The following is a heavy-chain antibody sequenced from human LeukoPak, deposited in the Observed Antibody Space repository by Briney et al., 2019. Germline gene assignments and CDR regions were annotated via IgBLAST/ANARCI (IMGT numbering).Heavy chain of an antibody. V-gene: IGHV5-51*01. CDR2: IYPGDSDT. CDR1: GYSFTSYW. CDR3: ARHRYYDILTGYYRSPQRLDAFDI. D-gene: IGHD3-9*01. J-gene: IGHJ3*02. Sequence: GESLKISCKGSGYSFTSYWIGWVRQMPGKGLEWMGIIYPGDSDTRYSPSFQGQVTISADKSISTAYLQWSSLKASDTAMYYCARHRYYDILTGYYRSPQRLDAFDIWGQGTMVTVSS.